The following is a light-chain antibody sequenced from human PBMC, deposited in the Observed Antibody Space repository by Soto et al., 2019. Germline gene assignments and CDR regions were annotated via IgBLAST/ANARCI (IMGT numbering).Light chain of an antibody. V-gene: IGKV3-20*01. CDR1: QSINGNF. Sequence: EVVLTQSPGTLSLSPGERATLSCRASQSINGNFLVWYQQKLGQAPRLLIFAASSRATGIPDRFSGSGSGTDFTLTISRLDPEDFAVYYCQQNSTSRSWTFGQGT. J-gene: IGKJ1*01. CDR2: AAS. CDR3: QQNSTSRSWT.